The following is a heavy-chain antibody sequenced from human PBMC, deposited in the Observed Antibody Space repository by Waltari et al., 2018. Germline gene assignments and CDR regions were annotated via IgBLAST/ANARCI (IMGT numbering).Heavy chain of an antibody. Sequence: QLQLQESGPGLVKPSETLSLTCTVSGGSISSSSYYWGWIRQPPGKGLEWIGSIYYSGSTYYNPSLKSRVTISVDTSKNQFSLKLSSVTAADTAVYYCAASRGYSAPEDYWGQGTLVTVSS. CDR2: IYYSGST. V-gene: IGHV4-39*07. J-gene: IGHJ4*02. D-gene: IGHD5-18*01. CDR3: AASRGYSAPEDY. CDR1: GGSISSSSYY.